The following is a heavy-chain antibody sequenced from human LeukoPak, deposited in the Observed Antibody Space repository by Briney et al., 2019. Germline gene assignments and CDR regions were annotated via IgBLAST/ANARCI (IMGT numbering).Heavy chain of an antibody. CDR2: IYYSGST. CDR1: GGSISSSSHY. V-gene: IGHV4-39*01. Sequence: WETLSLTCTVSGGSISSSSHYWGWIRQPPGKGLEWIGSIYYSGSTYYNPSLKSRVTISLDTSKNQFSLRLSSVTAADTAVYYCARHRLARGRLTAFDIWGQGTMVTVSS. D-gene: IGHD3-10*01. CDR3: ARHRLARGRLTAFDI. J-gene: IGHJ3*02.